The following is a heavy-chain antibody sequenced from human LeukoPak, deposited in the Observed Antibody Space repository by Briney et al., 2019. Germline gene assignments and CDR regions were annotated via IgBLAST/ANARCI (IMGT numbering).Heavy chain of an antibody. J-gene: IGHJ4*02. V-gene: IGHV3-23*01. Sequence: PGGSLRLSCAASGFTFSSYAMSWVRQAPGKGLEWVSAISGSGGSTYYADSVKGRFTISRDNSKNTLYLQMNSLRAEDTAVYYCASTGRPYYYGSGSPDYWGQGTLVTVSS. CDR1: GFTFSSYA. CDR3: ASTGRPYYYGSGSPDY. CDR2: ISGSGGST. D-gene: IGHD3-10*01.